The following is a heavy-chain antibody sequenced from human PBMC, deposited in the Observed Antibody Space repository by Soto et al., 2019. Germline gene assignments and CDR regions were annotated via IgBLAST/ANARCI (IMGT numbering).Heavy chain of an antibody. Sequence: ASVKVSCKASGYTFTSYYMHWVRQAPGQGLEWMGIINPSGGSTNYAQKYQGRVTMTRDTSTSTVYMELSSLRSEDTAVYYCASVFGGPHPLAEYSYYYYGMDVWGKGTTVTVSS. CDR1: GYTFTSYY. V-gene: IGHV1-46*01. D-gene: IGHD2-15*01. CDR3: ASVFGGPHPLAEYSYYYYGMDV. J-gene: IGHJ6*04. CDR2: INPSGGST.